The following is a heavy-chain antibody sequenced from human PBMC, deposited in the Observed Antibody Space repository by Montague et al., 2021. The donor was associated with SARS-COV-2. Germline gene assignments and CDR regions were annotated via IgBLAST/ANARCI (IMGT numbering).Heavy chain of an antibody. CDR2: ISGSGGST. CDR3: AKDYRGIAAAGTSYYYGMDV. Sequence: SLRLSCAASGFTFSSYATSWVRQAPGKGLEWVSAISGSGGSTYYADSVKGRFTISRDNSKNTLYLQMNSLRAEDTAVYYCAKDYRGIAAAGTSYYYGMDVWGQGTTVTVSS. D-gene: IGHD6-13*01. CDR1: GFTFSSYA. J-gene: IGHJ6*02. V-gene: IGHV3-23*01.